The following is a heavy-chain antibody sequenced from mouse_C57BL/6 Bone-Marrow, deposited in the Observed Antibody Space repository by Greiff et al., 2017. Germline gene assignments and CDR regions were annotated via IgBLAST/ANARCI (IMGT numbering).Heavy chain of an antibody. V-gene: IGHV3-6*01. Sequence: EVKLVESGPGLVKPSQSLSLTCSVTGYSITSGYYWNWIRQFPGNKLEWMGYISYDGSNNYNPSLKNRISITRDTSKNQFFLKLNSVTTEDTATYYCASGCFAYWGQGTLVTVSA. CDR1: GYSITSGYY. J-gene: IGHJ3*01. CDR2: ISYDGSN. CDR3: ASGCFAY.